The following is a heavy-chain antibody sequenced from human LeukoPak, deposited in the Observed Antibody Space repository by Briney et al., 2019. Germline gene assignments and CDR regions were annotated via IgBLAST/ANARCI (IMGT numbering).Heavy chain of an antibody. CDR1: GSRFTSYW. CDR2: IYPGDSDT. V-gene: IGHV5-51*01. D-gene: IGHD6-13*01. Sequence: GESLQISCQGPGSRFTSYWIAWARQLPGKGLEWMGIIYPGDSDTRYSPSFQGQVTISADKSISTAYLQWSSLKASDTAMYYCARVPIAAAGTWEIDWGQGTLVTVSS. CDR3: ARVPIAAAGTWEID. J-gene: IGHJ4*02.